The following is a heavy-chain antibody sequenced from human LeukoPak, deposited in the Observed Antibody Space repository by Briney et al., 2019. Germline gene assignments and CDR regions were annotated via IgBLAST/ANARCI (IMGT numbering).Heavy chain of an antibody. J-gene: IGHJ6*02. Sequence: GGSLRLSCAASGFTFSNYAMSWVRQAPGKGLEWVSAISGSGGSTYYADSVKGRFAISRDNAKNSLYLQMNSLRDEDTAVYYCARESAYYYYYGMDVWGQGTTVTVSS. CDR2: ISGSGGST. CDR3: ARESAYYYYYGMDV. CDR1: GFTFSNYA. V-gene: IGHV3-23*01.